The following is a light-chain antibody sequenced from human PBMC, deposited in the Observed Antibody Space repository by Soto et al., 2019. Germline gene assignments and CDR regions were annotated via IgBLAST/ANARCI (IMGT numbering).Light chain of an antibody. J-gene: IGLJ1*01. CDR2: EVI. CDR3: SSYSSTTTREV. CDR1: SSDVGGYNF. Sequence: QSVLTQPASVSGSPGQSITISCTGTSSDVGGYNFVSWYQHHPGTPPKLIIYEVIHRPSGVSNRFSDSKSAITASLTISGLQVEDEADYFCSSYSSTTTREVFGTGTKVTVL. V-gene: IGLV2-14*01.